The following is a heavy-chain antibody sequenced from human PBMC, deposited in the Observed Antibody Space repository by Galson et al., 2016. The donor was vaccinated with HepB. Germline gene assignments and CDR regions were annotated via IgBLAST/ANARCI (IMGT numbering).Heavy chain of an antibody. D-gene: IGHD1-14*01. V-gene: IGHV4-59*01. J-gene: IGHJ3*02. CDR1: GGSISNYY. CDR2: IYYSGST. CDR3: GRGPERGAFDI. Sequence: ETLSLTCTVSGGSISNYYWSWIRQSPGKGLEWIGFIYYSGSTNYNPSLKSRVTISVDTSKNQFSLKRSSVTAADTAVYYCGRGPERGAFDIWGQGTMVTVSS.